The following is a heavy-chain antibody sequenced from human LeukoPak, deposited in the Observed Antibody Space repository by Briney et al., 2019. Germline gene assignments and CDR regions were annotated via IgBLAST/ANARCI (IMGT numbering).Heavy chain of an antibody. CDR2: IYYSGST. D-gene: IGHD4-23*01. CDR3: AREVSRWPYYFDY. J-gene: IGHJ4*02. V-gene: IGHV4-30-4*01. CDR1: GGSISSGDYY. Sequence: PSQTLSLTCTVSGGSISSGDYYWSWIRQPPGKGLEWIGYIYYSGSTYYNPSLKSRVTISVDTSKNQFSLKLSSVTAADTAVYYCAREVSRWPYYFDYWGQGTLVTVSS.